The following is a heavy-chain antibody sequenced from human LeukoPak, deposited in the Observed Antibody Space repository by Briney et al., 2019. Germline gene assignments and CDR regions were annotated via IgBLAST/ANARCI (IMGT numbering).Heavy chain of an antibody. Sequence: GGSLRLSCAASGFTFSSYWMNWARQAPGKGLEWVSGINDRGIDTYYTDSVKGRFTISRDNSKNTLFLQMNGLTAEDTAVYYCAKGSSPLGHFDCWGQGTLVTVSS. V-gene: IGHV3-23*01. J-gene: IGHJ4*02. CDR1: GFTFSSYW. CDR3: AKGSSPLGHFDC. CDR2: INDRGIDT. D-gene: IGHD6-13*01.